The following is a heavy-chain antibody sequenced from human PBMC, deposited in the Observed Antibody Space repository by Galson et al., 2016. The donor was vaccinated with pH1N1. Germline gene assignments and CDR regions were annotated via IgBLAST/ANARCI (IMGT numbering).Heavy chain of an antibody. CDR3: ARVDFGGKLGD. J-gene: IGHJ4*02. V-gene: IGHV4-34*01. Sequence: SETLSLTCTVYGGSFSDYYWSWIRQPPGKGLEWIGEVNPSGSTIYNPSLNSRVIISADTSRNQSSLKLTSVTAADTAVYFCARVDFGGKLGDWGQGSQVTVSS. CDR1: GGSFSDYY. CDR2: VNPSGST. D-gene: IGHD3-10*01.